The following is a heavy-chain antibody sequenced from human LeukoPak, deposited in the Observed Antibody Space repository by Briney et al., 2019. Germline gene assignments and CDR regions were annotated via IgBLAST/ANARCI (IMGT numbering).Heavy chain of an antibody. CDR2: IYYSGST. Sequence: SSETLSLTCTVPGGSISSYYWSWIRQPPGKGLEWIGYIYYSGSTKYNPSLRSRVTISADTSKNQFSLKLSSVAAADTAVYYCARHLRGEQQLAGFDYWGQGTPVTVSS. D-gene: IGHD6-13*01. CDR1: GGSISSYY. V-gene: IGHV4-59*08. J-gene: IGHJ4*02. CDR3: ARHLRGEQQLAGFDY.